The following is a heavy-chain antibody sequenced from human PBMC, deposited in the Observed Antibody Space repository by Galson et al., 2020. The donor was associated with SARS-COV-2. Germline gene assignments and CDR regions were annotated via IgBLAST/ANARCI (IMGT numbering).Heavy chain of an antibody. CDR1: GGSISSGSYY. D-gene: IGHD3-22*01. V-gene: IGHV4-61*02. CDR3: PRALHYYDSSGYYEARGFDY. CDR2: IYTSGST. Sequence: SETLSLTCTVSGGSISSGSYYWSWIRQPAGKGLEWIGRIYTSGSTNSNPSLKSRVTISVDTSKNQFSLKLSSVTAADTAVYYCPRALHYYDSSGYYEARGFDYWGQGTLVTVSS. J-gene: IGHJ4*02.